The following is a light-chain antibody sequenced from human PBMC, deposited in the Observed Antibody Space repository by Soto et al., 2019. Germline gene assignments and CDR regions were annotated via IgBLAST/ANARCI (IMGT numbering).Light chain of an antibody. CDR3: LQHNSYRT. Sequence: DIQMTQSPSTLSASVGDRVTITCRASESIDTWLAWHQQKPGKAPKLLIYKASSLQSGVPGRFSGSGSGTEFTLTISSLQPDDVATYYCLQHNSYRTFGQGTKVEIK. V-gene: IGKV1-5*03. J-gene: IGKJ1*01. CDR2: KAS. CDR1: ESIDTW.